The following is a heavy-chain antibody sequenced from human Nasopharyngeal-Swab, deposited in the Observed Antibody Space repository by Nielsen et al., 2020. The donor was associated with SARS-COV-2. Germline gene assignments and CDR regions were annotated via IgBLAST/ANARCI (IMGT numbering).Heavy chain of an antibody. V-gene: IGHV1-69*01. Sequence: WVRQAPGQRLEWMGGINPNFGTTNYAHKFQDRAKITADQSTRTAYMELSSLRSDDTAVYYCARDTIFGLALYYYYGLGVWGQGTTVTVSS. D-gene: IGHD3-3*01. CDR3: ARDTIFGLALYYYYGLGV. CDR2: INPNFGTT. J-gene: IGHJ6*02.